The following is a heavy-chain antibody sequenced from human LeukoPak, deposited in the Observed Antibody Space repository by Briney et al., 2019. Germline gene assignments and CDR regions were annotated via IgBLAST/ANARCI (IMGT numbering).Heavy chain of an antibody. Sequence: PGGFLRLSCAASGFTFNNYAMSWVRQAPGKGLEWVSAISGGGYSTYYADSVKGRFTISRDNSKNTMYLQMNSLRAEDTAVYYCAKPDNSWSFDYWGQGTLVTVSS. CDR2: ISGGGYST. J-gene: IGHJ4*02. V-gene: IGHV3-23*01. D-gene: IGHD6-13*01. CDR3: AKPDNSWSFDY. CDR1: GFTFNNYA.